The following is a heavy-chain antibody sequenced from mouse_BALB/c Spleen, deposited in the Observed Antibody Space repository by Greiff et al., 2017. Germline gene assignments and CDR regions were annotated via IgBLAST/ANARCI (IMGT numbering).Heavy chain of an antibody. Sequence: EVQLVESGGGLVKPGGSLKLSCAASGFTFSGYYMYWVRQTPEKRLEWVATISDGGSYTYYPDSVKGRFTISRDNAKNTLYLQMSSLKSEDTAMYYCSRDDDYDVGFAYWGQGTLVTVSA. CDR1: GFTFSGYY. J-gene: IGHJ3*01. V-gene: IGHV5-4*02. CDR2: ISDGGSYT. CDR3: SRDDDYDVGFAY. D-gene: IGHD2-4*01.